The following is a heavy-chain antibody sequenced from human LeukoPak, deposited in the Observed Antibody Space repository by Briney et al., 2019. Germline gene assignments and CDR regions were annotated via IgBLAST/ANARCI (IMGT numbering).Heavy chain of an antibody. V-gene: IGHV1-46*01. CDR1: GYTFTSYY. J-gene: IGHJ4*02. CDR2: INPSGGSA. D-gene: IGHD3-10*01. Sequence: GASVKVSCKASGYTFTSYYLHWVRQASGQGLEWMGRINPSGGSASYAQKFQGRVTMTRDLTTTTLYMGLSSLRSEDTAVYYCARDKHFGSGSPEDYWGQGTLVTVSS. CDR3: ARDKHFGSGSPEDY.